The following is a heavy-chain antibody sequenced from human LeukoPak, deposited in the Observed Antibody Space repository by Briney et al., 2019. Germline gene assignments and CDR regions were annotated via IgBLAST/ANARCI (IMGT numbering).Heavy chain of an antibody. Sequence: ESGPTLVNPTGTLTLTCTCSGFSVSSSGLAVGWIRQPPGKALEWLGHIYWNDDDRYSTSLKSRLTITRDTSENQVVLTMTNMDPVDTATYYCAHLTTSAFYYDFWGQGALVTVSS. V-gene: IGHV2-5*01. CDR2: IYWNDDD. D-gene: IGHD1-1*01. CDR1: GFSVSSSGLA. CDR3: AHLTTSAFYYDF. J-gene: IGHJ4*02.